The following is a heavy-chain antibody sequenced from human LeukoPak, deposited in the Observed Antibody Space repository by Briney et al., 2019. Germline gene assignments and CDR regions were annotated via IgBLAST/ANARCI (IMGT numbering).Heavy chain of an antibody. Sequence: ASVNVSCKASGYTFTGYYMHWVRQATGQGLERMGWINPNSGGTNYAQKFQGRVAMTRDTSISTAYMELSRLRSDDTAVYYCARDRADSSSWPGPQHWGQGTLVTVSS. CDR2: INPNSGGT. V-gene: IGHV1-2*02. J-gene: IGHJ1*01. CDR3: ARDRADSSSWPGPQH. CDR1: GYTFTGYY. D-gene: IGHD6-13*01.